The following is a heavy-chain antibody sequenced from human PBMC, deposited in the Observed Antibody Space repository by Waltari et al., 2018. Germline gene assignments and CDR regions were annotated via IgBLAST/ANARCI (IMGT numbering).Heavy chain of an antibody. V-gene: IGHV4-39*06. D-gene: IGHD3-10*01. CDR1: GGSINSNNDY. CDR2: ISYSGGT. J-gene: IGHJ4*02. CDR3: ARDRSQAMVAVYRPFDC. Sequence: RLQLQESGPGLVKTSETLYLTCTVSGGSINSNNDYWDWIRQPPGKELEGIGSISYSGGTNYNPSLKGRVTISVDMSNNQFALKLNSVTAADTAVYYCARDRSQAMVAVYRPFDCWGQGTLVTVSS.